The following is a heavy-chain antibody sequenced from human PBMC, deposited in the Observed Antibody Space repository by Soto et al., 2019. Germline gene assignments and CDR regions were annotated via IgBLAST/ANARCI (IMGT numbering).Heavy chain of an antibody. CDR2: IHPGDSDT. CDR3: ARHNRYSSTWFEGWFDP. Sequence: EVQLVQSGAEVKKAGESLKISCQGSGYSFTYYWVGWVRQKPGRGLEWMGIIHPGDSDTRYSPFFQGQVTISADKSISTAYLQWSSLKASDTAMYYCARHNRYSSTWFEGWFDPWGQGTLVTVSS. CDR1: GYSFTYYW. D-gene: IGHD6-13*01. J-gene: IGHJ5*02. V-gene: IGHV5-51*03.